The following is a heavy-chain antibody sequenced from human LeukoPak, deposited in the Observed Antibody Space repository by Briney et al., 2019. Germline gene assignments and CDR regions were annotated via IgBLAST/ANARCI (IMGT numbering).Heavy chain of an antibody. D-gene: IGHD1-26*01. J-gene: IGHJ3*02. CDR1: GGSISSGSYY. CDR2: IYTSGST. Sequence: SQTLSLTCTVSGGSISSGSYYWSWIRQPAGKGLEWIGRIYTSGSTNYNPSLKSRVTISLNTSKNHFSLKLSSVTAADTAMYYCARRATTGLRTFDIWGQGTMVTVSS. CDR3: ARRATTGLRTFDI. V-gene: IGHV4-61*02.